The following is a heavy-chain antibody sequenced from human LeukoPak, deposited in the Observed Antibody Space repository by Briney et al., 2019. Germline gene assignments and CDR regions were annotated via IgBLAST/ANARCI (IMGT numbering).Heavy chain of an antibody. V-gene: IGHV4-59*08. CDR2: IHYSGNR. CDR3: ARRHQITSYAPYAFDV. Sequence: SETLSLTCSVSGASLTYSYWSWIRQSPGKGLEWIGNIHYSGNRNYNPSLKSRVSTLVHMSTKSFSLELKSVTAADTAVYFCARRHQITSYAPYAFDVWGPGRMVTVSS. CDR1: GASLTYSY. D-gene: IGHD3-16*01. J-gene: IGHJ3*01.